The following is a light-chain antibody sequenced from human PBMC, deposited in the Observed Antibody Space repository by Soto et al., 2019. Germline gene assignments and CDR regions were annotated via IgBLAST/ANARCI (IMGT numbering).Light chain of an antibody. CDR3: QQYRSSPVT. J-gene: IGKJ4*01. CDR1: QSVSSY. Sequence: IVMTQSPATLSVSPGKRATLSCRASQSVSSYLAWYQQQRGQAPRLLIYGASSRATGIPDRFSGSGSGTDFTLTISRLEPGDFAVYYCQQYRSSPVTFGGGTKVDIK. CDR2: GAS. V-gene: IGKV3-20*01.